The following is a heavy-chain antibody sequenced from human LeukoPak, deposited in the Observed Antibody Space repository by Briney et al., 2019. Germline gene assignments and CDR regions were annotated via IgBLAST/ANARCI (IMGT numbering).Heavy chain of an antibody. V-gene: IGHV3-53*01. D-gene: IGHD2-21*02. CDR2: IYGGGST. J-gene: IGHJ3*02. CDR3: ARDRSGDDAFDI. CDR1: GFTVSSNY. Sequence: GGSLRLSCAASGFTVSSNYMSWVRQAPGKGLEWVSVIYGGGSTYYADSVKGRFTISRDNSKNTLYIQMNSLRAEDTAVYYCARDRSGDDAFDIWGQGTMVTVSS.